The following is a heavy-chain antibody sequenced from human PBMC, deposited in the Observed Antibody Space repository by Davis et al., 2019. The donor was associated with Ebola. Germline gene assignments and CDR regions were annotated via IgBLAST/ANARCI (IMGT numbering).Heavy chain of an antibody. CDR1: GGSFSGYY. D-gene: IGHD2-8*02. CDR2: INHRGST. CDR3: ARGRVVVCAITYYYYYGMDV. V-gene: IGHV4-34*01. Sequence: MPSETLSLTCAVSGGSFSGYYWSWIRQPPGKGLEWIGAINHRGSTNYNSSLKSRVTISVDTSKNQFSLKVRSVTAADTAVYYWARGRVVVCAITYYYYYGMDVWGQGTTVTVSS. J-gene: IGHJ6*02.